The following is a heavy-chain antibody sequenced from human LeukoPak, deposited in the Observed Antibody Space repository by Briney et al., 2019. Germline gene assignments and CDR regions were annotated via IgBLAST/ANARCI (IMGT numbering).Heavy chain of an antibody. J-gene: IGHJ1*01. Sequence: GASVKVSCKVSGYTLTELSMHWVRQAPGKGLEWMGGFDPEDGETIYAQKFQGRVTMTEDTSTDTAYMELSSLRSEDTAVYYCATEPHSSGWYTEYFQHCGQGTLVTVSS. CDR1: GYTLTELS. CDR3: ATEPHSSGWYTEYFQH. CDR2: FDPEDGET. D-gene: IGHD6-19*01. V-gene: IGHV1-24*01.